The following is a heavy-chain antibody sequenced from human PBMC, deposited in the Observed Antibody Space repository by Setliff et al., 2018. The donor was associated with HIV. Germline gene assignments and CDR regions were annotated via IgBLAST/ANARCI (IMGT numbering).Heavy chain of an antibody. Sequence: GGSLRLSCTASGFTFSNYAMAWVRQAPGKGLEWVSATCASGGSTFYGDSVKGRFTTSRDNYKNTLYLQMNSLRAEDTAVYYCAKAMGHLPYFFDSWGQGTLVTVSS. CDR1: GFTFSNYA. CDR3: AKAMGHLPYFFDS. V-gene: IGHV3-23*01. CDR2: TCASGGST. J-gene: IGHJ4*02.